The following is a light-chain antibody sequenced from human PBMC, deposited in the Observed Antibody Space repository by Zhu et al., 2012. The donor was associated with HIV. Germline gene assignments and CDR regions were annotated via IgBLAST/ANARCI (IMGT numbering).Light chain of an antibody. J-gene: IGKJ1*01. CDR3: QQYGSSPWT. V-gene: IGKV3-20*01. CDR1: QSVSRNF. CDR2: YAS. Sequence: EIVLTQSPGTLSLPPGETATLSCRASQSVSRNFLAWYQHKSGQAPRLLIYYASTRATGIPDRFTGSGSGTDFILTINRLEPEDFALYFCQQYGSSPWTFGQGTMIDIK.